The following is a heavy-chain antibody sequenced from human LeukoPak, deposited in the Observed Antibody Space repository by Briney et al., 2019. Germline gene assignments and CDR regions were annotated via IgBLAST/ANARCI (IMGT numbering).Heavy chain of an antibody. J-gene: IGHJ6*02. V-gene: IGHV4-31*03. D-gene: IGHD6-6*01. Sequence: SETLSLTCTVSGGSISSGGYYWSWIRQHPGKGLEGIVYIYYSGSTYYNQSLKSRVTIPVDTSKNQFSLKLSSVTDADTAVYYCARDPWAARRGYGMDVWGQGTTVTVSS. CDR1: GGSISSGGYY. CDR3: ARDPWAARRGYGMDV. CDR2: IYYSGST.